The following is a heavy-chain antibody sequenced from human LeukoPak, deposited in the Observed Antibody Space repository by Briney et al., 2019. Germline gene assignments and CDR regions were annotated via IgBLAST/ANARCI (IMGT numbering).Heavy chain of an antibody. Sequence: SETLSLTCAVYGGSFSGYYWGWIRQPPGKGLEWIGSIYYSGSTYYNPSLKSRVTISVDTSKNQFSLKLSSVTAADTAVYYCASPGGYYDILTGYYPDDYWGQGTLVTVSS. V-gene: IGHV4-39*01. CDR3: ASPGGYYDILTGYYPDDY. D-gene: IGHD3-9*01. CDR1: GGSFSGYY. CDR2: IYYSGST. J-gene: IGHJ4*02.